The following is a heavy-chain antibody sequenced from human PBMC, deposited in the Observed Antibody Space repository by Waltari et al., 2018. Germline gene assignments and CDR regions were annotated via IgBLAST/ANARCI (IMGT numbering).Heavy chain of an antibody. CDR3: ARDQTYSSGWHEGSYWYFDL. D-gene: IGHD6-19*01. J-gene: IGHJ2*01. CDR1: GGTFSSYA. Sequence: QVQLVQSGAEVKKPGSSVKVSCKASGGTFSSYAISWVRQAPGQGLEWMGGIIPIFGKANYAQKFQGRGTITADESTSTAYMELSSLRSEDTAVYYCARDQTYSSGWHEGSYWYFDLWGRGTLVTVSS. V-gene: IGHV1-69*13. CDR2: IIPIFGKA.